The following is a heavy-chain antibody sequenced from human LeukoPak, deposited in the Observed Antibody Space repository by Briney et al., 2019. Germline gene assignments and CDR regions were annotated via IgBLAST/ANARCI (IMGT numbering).Heavy chain of an antibody. CDR3: ARDWGYYSDTSGYSDY. D-gene: IGHD3-22*01. Sequence: ASVKVSCKASGYTFTSHGIGWVRQAPGRGLEWMGWITTYNSKTNYAQNFEGRVAMTTDTSTSTAYMELWSLRSDDTAVYYCARDWGYYSDTSGYSDYWGQGTLVTVSS. V-gene: IGHV1-18*01. J-gene: IGHJ4*02. CDR1: GYTFTSHG. CDR2: ITTYNSKT.